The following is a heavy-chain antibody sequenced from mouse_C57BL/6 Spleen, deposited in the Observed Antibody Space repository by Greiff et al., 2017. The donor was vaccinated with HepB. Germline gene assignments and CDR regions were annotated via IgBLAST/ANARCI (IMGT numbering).Heavy chain of an antibody. V-gene: IGHV5-9-1*02. Sequence: EVQLVESGEGLVKPGGSLKLSCAASGFTFSSYAMSWVRQTPEKRLEWVAYISSGGDYIYYADTVKGRFTISRDNARNTLYLQMSSLKSEDTAMYYCTRDGYYVGYFDYWGQGTTLTVSS. CDR3: TRDGYYVGYFDY. D-gene: IGHD2-3*01. CDR2: ISSGGDYI. CDR1: GFTFSSYA. J-gene: IGHJ2*01.